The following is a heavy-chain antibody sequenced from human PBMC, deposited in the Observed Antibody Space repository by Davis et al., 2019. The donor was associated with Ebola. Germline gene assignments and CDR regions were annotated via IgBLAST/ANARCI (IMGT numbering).Heavy chain of an antibody. Sequence: GGSLRLSCAASGFTFSSYWMSWVRQAPGKGLEWVSSIGNSGRTIYYADSVKGRFTISRDNAKNSLYLQMNSLRAEDTAVYYCAKGGGLRNSFDYWGQGTLVTVSS. CDR1: GFTFSSYW. CDR2: IGNSGRTI. CDR3: AKGGGLRNSFDY. J-gene: IGHJ4*02. V-gene: IGHV3-48*04. D-gene: IGHD1-14*01.